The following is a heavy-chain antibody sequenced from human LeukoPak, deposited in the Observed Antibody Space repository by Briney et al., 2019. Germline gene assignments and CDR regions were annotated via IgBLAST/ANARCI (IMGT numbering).Heavy chain of an antibody. CDR1: DGSISSYY. Sequence: SETLSLTCTVSDGSISSYYWSWIRQPPGKGLEWIGYIYYSGSTNYNPSLRSRLTISVDTSKNQFSLKLSSVTAADTAVYYCARAVALATAIHFDHWGQGTLVTVSS. D-gene: IGHD2-15*01. CDR3: ARAVALATAIHFDH. J-gene: IGHJ4*02. V-gene: IGHV4-59*01. CDR2: IYYSGST.